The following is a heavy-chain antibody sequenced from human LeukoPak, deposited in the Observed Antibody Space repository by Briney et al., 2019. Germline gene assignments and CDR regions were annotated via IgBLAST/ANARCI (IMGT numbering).Heavy chain of an antibody. J-gene: IGHJ2*01. D-gene: IGHD1-26*01. Sequence: KPSETLSLTCTVSGXSISSYYWSWIRQPPGKGLEWIGYIYYSGSTNYNPSLKSRVTISVDTSKNQFSLKLSSVTAADTAVYYCANNRDVGSGWYFDLWGRGTLVTVSS. CDR1: GXSISSYY. V-gene: IGHV4-59*08. CDR2: IYYSGST. CDR3: ANNRDVGSGWYFDL.